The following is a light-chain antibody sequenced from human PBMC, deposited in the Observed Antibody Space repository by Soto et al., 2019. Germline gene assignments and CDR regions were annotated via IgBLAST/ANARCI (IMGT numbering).Light chain of an antibody. J-gene: IGLJ1*01. CDR3: ETWDSNTYV. Sequence: QPVLTQSSSASASLGSSVSLTCTLSSGHSSYIIAWHQQQPGKAPRYLMKLEGSGSYNKGSGVPDRFSGSSSGADRYLTISNLQFEYEADYYCETWDSNTYVFGTGTKVTVL. CDR2: LEGSGSY. CDR1: SGHSSYI. V-gene: IGLV4-60*02.